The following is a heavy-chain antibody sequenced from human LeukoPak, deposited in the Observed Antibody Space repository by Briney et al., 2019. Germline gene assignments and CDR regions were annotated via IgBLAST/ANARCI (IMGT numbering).Heavy chain of an antibody. CDR3: ARGVSGSSSP. V-gene: IGHV4-39*07. CDR1: GGSISSSSYY. CDR2: IYYSGST. Sequence: TSETLSLTCTVSGGSISSSSYYWGWIRQPPGKGLEWIGSIYYSGSTYYNPSLKSRVTISVDTSKNQFSLKLSSVTAADTAVYYCARGVSGSSSPWGQGTLVTVSS. J-gene: IGHJ5*02. D-gene: IGHD6-13*01.